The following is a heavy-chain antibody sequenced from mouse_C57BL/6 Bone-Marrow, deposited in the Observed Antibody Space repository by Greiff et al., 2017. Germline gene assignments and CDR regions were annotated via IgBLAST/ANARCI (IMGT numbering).Heavy chain of an antibody. Sequence: QVQLKQPGAELVKPGASVKLSCKASGYTFTSYWMHWVKQRPGQGLEWIGMIHPNSGSTNYNEKFKSKATLTVDKSSSTAYMQLSSLTSEDSAVYYCARITTVVAEGYAMDYWGQGTSVTVSS. J-gene: IGHJ4*01. CDR3: ARITTVVAEGYAMDY. V-gene: IGHV1-64*01. CDR1: GYTFTSYW. D-gene: IGHD1-1*01. CDR2: IHPNSGST.